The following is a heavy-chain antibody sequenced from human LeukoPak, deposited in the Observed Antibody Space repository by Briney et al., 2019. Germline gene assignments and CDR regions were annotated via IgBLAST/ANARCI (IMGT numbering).Heavy chain of an antibody. V-gene: IGHV1-46*01. D-gene: IGHD4-17*01. CDR3: ARNPVTTKYFDY. J-gene: IGHJ4*02. CDR1: GYTFTSYY. Sequence: ASVKVSCKSSGYTFTSYYMHWVRQAPGQGLEWMGIINPSGGSTRYAQKFQGRVTMTRDTSTSTVYMELSSLRSEDTAVYYCARNPVTTKYFDYWGQGTLVTVSS. CDR2: INPSGGST.